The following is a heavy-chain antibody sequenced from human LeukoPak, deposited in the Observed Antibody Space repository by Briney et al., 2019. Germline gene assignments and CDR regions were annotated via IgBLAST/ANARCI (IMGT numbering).Heavy chain of an antibody. V-gene: IGHV4-59*08. Sequence: PSETLSLTCTVSGGSISSYYWSWIRQPPGKGLEWIGYIYYSGSTNYNPSLKSRVTISVDPSKNQFSLKLSSVTAADTAVYYCARHGGYDFWSGLYNPSWFDPWGQGTLVTVSS. CDR3: ARHGGYDFWSGLYNPSWFDP. J-gene: IGHJ5*02. CDR1: GGSISSYY. D-gene: IGHD3-3*01. CDR2: IYYSGST.